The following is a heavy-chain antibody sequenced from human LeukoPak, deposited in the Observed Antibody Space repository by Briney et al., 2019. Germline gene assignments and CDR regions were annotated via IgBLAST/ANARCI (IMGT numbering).Heavy chain of an antibody. CDR2: IYYSGST. D-gene: IGHD2-15*01. CDR3: ASGGGRLIDY. V-gene: IGHV4-61*05. Sequence: SETLSLTCNVSGGSISSSDYYWSWIRQPPGKGLEWIGYIYYSGSTNYNPSLKSRVTISVDTSKNQFSLKLSSVTAADTAVYYCASGGGRLIDYWGQGTLVTVSS. CDR1: GGSISSSDYY. J-gene: IGHJ4*02.